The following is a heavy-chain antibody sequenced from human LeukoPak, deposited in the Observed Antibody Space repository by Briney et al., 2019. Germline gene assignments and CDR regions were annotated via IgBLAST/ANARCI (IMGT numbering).Heavy chain of an antibody. J-gene: IGHJ4*02. CDR2: IWYGGSNK. V-gene: IGHV3-30*02. Sequence: GGSLRLSCAASGFTFSTYGMHWVRQAPGKGLEWVAVIWYGGSNKYYADSVKGRFTISRDNSKNTLYLQMNSLRAEDTAVYYCAKSQTVVGAAIDYWGQGTLVTVSS. CDR3: AKSQTVVGAAIDY. D-gene: IGHD2-15*01. CDR1: GFTFSTYG.